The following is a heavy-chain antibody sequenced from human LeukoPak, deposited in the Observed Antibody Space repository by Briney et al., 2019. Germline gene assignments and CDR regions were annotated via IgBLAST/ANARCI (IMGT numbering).Heavy chain of an antibody. Sequence: GGSLRLSCAASGFTFSYYAMHWVRQAPGKGLEWVAVISYDGNNKYYADSVKGRFTVSRDNSKNTLYLQMNSLRAEDTAVYYRARDNFREVATLGFDPWGQGTLVTVSS. CDR3: ARDNFREVATLGFDP. CDR1: GFTFSYYA. D-gene: IGHD5-12*01. V-gene: IGHV3-30*04. CDR2: ISYDGNNK. J-gene: IGHJ5*02.